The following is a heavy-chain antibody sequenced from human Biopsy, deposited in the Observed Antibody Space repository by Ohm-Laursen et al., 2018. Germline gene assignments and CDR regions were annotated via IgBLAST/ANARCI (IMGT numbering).Heavy chain of an antibody. Sequence: ASVKVSCKPSSYTFTDYNIHWMRQAPGQGLEWLGYINCKTGATNYAQKFQGTVTMTRDTSISTAYLALGSLRSADTAICYRARDPLNGHKHFDYWGQGSLVTVSS. CDR3: ARDPLNGHKHFDY. CDR2: INCKTGAT. J-gene: IGHJ4*02. V-gene: IGHV1-2*02. D-gene: IGHD2-8*01. CDR1: SYTFTDYN.